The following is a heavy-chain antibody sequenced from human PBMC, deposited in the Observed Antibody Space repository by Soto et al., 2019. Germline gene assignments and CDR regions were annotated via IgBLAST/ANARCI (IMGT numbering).Heavy chain of an antibody. V-gene: IGHV3-30*03. CDR3: ATGFGNYWAFDY. CDR1: GFSFSTYG. J-gene: IGHJ4*02. Sequence: QVHLVESGGGVVQPGRSLRLSCAASGFSFSTYGMHWVRQAPGKGLEWVAFISNDGSNKYYADSVKGRFTISRDNSNNTLYLQMNSLRAEDTAVYYCATGFGNYWAFDYWGQGTLVTVSS. D-gene: IGHD1-26*01. CDR2: ISNDGSNK.